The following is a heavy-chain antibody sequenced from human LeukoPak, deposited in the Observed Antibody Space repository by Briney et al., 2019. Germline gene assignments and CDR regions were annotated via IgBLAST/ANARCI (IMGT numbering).Heavy chain of an antibody. Sequence: PGGSLRLSCAASGFTFSSYSMNWVRQAPGKGLEWVSSISSSSYVYYADSVKGRFTISRDNAKNSLYLQMNSLRAEDTAVYYCAKTGYSSGLTGSWFDPWGQGTLVTVSS. CDR1: GFTFSSYS. V-gene: IGHV3-21*04. D-gene: IGHD6-19*01. J-gene: IGHJ5*02. CDR3: AKTGYSSGLTGSWFDP. CDR2: ISSSSYV.